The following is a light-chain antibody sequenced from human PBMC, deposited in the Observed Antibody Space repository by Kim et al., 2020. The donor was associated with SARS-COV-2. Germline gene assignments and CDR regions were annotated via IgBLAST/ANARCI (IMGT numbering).Light chain of an antibody. J-gene: IGLJ3*02. CDR1: SNDIGLYIY. CDR3: ASYTSSNSLV. V-gene: IGLV2-14*03. Sequence: GQSITSSCTGTSNDIGLYIYVSWYQLHPGTAPKLLIYDVTKRPSGVSDRFAGSKSGNTASLSISGLQTEDESEYFCASYTSSNSLVFGGGTQLTVL. CDR2: DVT.